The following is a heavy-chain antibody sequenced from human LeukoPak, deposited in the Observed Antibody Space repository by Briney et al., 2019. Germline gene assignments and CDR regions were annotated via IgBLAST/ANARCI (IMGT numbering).Heavy chain of an antibody. CDR2: VFYSGST. J-gene: IGHJ4*02. V-gene: IGHV4-59*08. CDR1: GDSISNYY. Sequence: PSETLSLICTVSGDSISNYYWSWIRQPPGKGLEWIGYVFYSGSTNYNPSLKSRVTISLDTSKNQFSLKLTSVTAADTAVYYCASSQWVVPGSHWGQGALVIVSS. CDR3: ASSQWVVPGSH. D-gene: IGHD6-19*01.